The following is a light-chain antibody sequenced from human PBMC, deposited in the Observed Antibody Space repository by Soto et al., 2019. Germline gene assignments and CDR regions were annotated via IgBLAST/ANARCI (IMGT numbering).Light chain of an antibody. J-gene: IGLJ1*01. Sequence: QSAMTQHASVSGTLRKTITISCTGSGSDIGAYNYVSWYQQHPGKAPKLLIHGVTRRPSGVSSRFSASKSAYTASLTISGLQAEDEANYYCSSFTTSYFYVFGPGTKVTVL. CDR2: GVT. CDR1: GSDIGAYNY. CDR3: SSFTTSYFYV. V-gene: IGLV2-14*01.